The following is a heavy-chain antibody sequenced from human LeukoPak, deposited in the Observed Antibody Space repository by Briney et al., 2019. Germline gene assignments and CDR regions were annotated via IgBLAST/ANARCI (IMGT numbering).Heavy chain of an antibody. D-gene: IGHD6-13*01. CDR2: ISSTGHTI. J-gene: IGHJ5*02. V-gene: IGHV3-48*01. CDR3: ARDARATEDSSNWNWFDP. CDR1: GFTFSNYN. Sequence: PGGSRRLSCAPSGFTFSNYNMNWVRQAPGKGLEWVSFISSTGHTIYYADSVKGRFTISRDNAKNSLYLQMNSLRAEDTAVYYCARDARATEDSSNWNWFDPWGQGTLVTVSS.